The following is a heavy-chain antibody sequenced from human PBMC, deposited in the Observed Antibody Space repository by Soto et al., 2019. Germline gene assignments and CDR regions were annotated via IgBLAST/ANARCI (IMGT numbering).Heavy chain of an antibody. V-gene: IGHV4-34*01. CDR2: INHSGST. CDR1: GGSFSGYY. J-gene: IGHJ3*02. Sequence: PSETLSLTCAVYGGSFSGYYWSWIRQPPGKGLEWIGEINHSGSTNYNPSLKSRVTISVDTSKNQFSLELSSVTAADTAVYYCARGAPSSYYGSGRTLGIWGQGTMVTVSS. CDR3: ARGAPSSYYGSGRTLGI. D-gene: IGHD3-10*01.